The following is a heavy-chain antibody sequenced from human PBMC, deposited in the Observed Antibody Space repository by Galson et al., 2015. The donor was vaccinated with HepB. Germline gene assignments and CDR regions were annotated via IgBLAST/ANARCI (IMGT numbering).Heavy chain of an antibody. V-gene: IGHV3-30*02. D-gene: IGHD3-10*01. Sequence: SLRLSCAASGFTFSSYGMHWVRQAPGKGLEWVAFIRYDGSNKYYADSVKGRFTISRDNSKNTLYLQMNSLRAEDTAVYYCAKVKGLLWFGELGGYFDYWGQGTLVTVSS. CDR1: GFTFSSYG. J-gene: IGHJ4*02. CDR2: IRYDGSNK. CDR3: AKVKGLLWFGELGGYFDY.